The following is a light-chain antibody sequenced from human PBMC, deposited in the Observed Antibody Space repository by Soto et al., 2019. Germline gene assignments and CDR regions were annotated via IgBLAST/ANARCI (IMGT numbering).Light chain of an antibody. V-gene: IGKV3-20*01. CDR3: QQYGSPLLT. CDR2: GAS. J-gene: IGKJ3*01. CDR1: QSVSSSY. Sequence: EIVLTQSPGTLSLSPGERATLSCRASQSVSSSYLAWYQQKPGQAPRLLIYGASSRATGIPDRFSGSGSGKDSTFPISRLELEVFAVYYCQQYGSPLLTFGPGTKWISN.